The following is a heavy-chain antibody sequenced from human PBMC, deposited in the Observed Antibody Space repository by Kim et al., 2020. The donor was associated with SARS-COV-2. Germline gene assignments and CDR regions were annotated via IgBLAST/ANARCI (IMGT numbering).Heavy chain of an antibody. CDR1: GFTFSSYS. CDR3: ARDPVQSWAVADAIDY. Sequence: GGSLRLSCAASGFTFSSYSMNWVRQAPGKGLEWVSYISSSSSTIYYADSVKGRFTISRDNAKNSLYLQMNSLRDEDTAVYYCARDPVQSWAVADAIDYWGQGTLVTVSS. CDR2: ISSSSSTI. J-gene: IGHJ4*02. V-gene: IGHV3-48*02. D-gene: IGHD6-19*01.